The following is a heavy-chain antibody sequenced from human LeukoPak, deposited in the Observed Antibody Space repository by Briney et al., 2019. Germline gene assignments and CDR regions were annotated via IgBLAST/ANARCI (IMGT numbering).Heavy chain of an antibody. Sequence: GGSLRLSCAASGFTFSSNGTHWVRQAPGKGLECVAFIQNDGNNKEYADSVKGRFTISRDNSKNTLYLQMNSLRAEDTAVYYCARDWGTSSLYLVNWGQGTLVTVSS. J-gene: IGHJ4*02. CDR3: ARDWGTSSLYLVN. V-gene: IGHV3-30*02. CDR1: GFTFSSNG. CDR2: IQNDGNNK. D-gene: IGHD6-6*01.